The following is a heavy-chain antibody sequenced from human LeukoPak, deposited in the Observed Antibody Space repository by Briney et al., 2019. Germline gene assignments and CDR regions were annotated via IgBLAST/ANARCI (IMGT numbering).Heavy chain of an antibody. D-gene: IGHD5-12*01. J-gene: IGHJ6*02. CDR2: INPNSGGT. V-gene: IGHV1-2*02. CDR3: AIAGKWLRLGYYGMDV. CDR1: GYTFTGYY. Sequence: ASVKVCCKASGYTFTGYYMHWLRQATGPWLELIEWINPNSGGTNYAQKFQGRVTMTRDTSISTAYMELSSLRSEDTAVYYCAIAGKWLRLGYYGMDVWGQGTTVTVSS.